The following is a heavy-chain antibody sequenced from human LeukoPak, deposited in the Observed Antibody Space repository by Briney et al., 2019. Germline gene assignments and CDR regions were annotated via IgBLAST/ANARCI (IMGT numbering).Heavy chain of an antibody. J-gene: IGHJ4*02. Sequence: GGSLRLSCAASGFTFSSYEMNRVRQGPGKGLEWVSYISSSGSTIYYADSVKGRFTISRDNAKNSLYLQMNSLRAEDTAVYYCARDREDGSGSYNYWGQGTLVTVSS. V-gene: IGHV3-48*03. CDR2: ISSSGSTI. CDR1: GFTFSSYE. CDR3: ARDREDGSGSYNY. D-gene: IGHD3-10*01.